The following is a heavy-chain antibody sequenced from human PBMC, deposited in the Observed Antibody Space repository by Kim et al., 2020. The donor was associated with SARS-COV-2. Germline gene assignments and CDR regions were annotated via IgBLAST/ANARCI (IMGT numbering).Heavy chain of an antibody. CDR3: AKTSGTIRELQGASRRGN. J-gene: IGHJ4*02. CDR1: GFTFSSYA. V-gene: IGHV3-23*01. Sequence: GGSLRLSCAASGFTFSSYAMSWVRQAPGKGLEWVSAISGSGGSTYYADSVKGRFTISRDNSKNTLYLQMNSLRAEDTAVYYCAKTSGTIRELQGASRRGNWGEVALVTVSS. CDR2: ISGSGGST. D-gene: IGHD5-12*01.